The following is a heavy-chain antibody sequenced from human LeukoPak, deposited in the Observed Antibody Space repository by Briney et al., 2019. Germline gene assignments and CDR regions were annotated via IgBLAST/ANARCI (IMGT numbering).Heavy chain of an antibody. J-gene: IGHJ2*01. Sequence: GRSLRLSCAASGFTLRNFGMHWVRQGPGQGLEWVAVIYYDGGKKYYADSVKGRFTISRDNSKNTLYLQLSSLRAEDTAVYYCARDRLEIKYFDLWGRGTQVTVSS. D-gene: IGHD1-1*01. CDR1: GFTLRNFG. V-gene: IGHV3-33*01. CDR2: IYYDGGKK. CDR3: ARDRLEIKYFDL.